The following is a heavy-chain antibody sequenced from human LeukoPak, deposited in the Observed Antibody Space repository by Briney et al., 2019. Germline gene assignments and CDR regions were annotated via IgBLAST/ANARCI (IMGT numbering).Heavy chain of an antibody. Sequence: GGSLRLSCAASGFTFSSNGMNWVRQAPGKGLEWVAAIYNSGSTYYADSVKGRFTISRDNSKNTMYLQMNSLKGEDTAVYYCARRSNPPGRIDHWGQGTLVTVSS. V-gene: IGHV3-66*04. CDR1: GFTFSSNG. CDR2: IYNSGST. J-gene: IGHJ4*02. CDR3: ARRSNPPGRIDH. D-gene: IGHD1-14*01.